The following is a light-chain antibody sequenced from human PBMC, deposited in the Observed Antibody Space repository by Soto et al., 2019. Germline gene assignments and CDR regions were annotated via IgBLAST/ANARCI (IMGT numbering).Light chain of an antibody. V-gene: IGKV3-11*01. CDR1: QSVSSY. Sequence: EIVLTQSPATLSLSPGERATLSCRASQSVSSYLAWYQQKPGQARRLLIYDASNRATGIPARFSGSGSGTDFTLTISSLEPEDFAVYYCQQRSNWPGTFAQGTRLEIK. CDR2: DAS. CDR3: QQRSNWPGT. J-gene: IGKJ5*01.